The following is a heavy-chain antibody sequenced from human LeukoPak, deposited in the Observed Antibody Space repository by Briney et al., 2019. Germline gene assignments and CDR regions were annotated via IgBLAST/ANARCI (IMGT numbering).Heavy chain of an antibody. CDR3: ARGMGEVVYYFDS. CDR2: INHSGST. J-gene: IGHJ4*02. CDR1: GGSFSGYY. Sequence: SETLSLTCAVYGGSFSGYYWSWIRQPPGKGLEWIGEINHSGSTNYNPSLKSRVTISVDTSKNQFSLKLSSVTAADTAVYYCARGMGEVVYYFDSWGQGTLVTVSS. D-gene: IGHD2-2*01. V-gene: IGHV4-34*01.